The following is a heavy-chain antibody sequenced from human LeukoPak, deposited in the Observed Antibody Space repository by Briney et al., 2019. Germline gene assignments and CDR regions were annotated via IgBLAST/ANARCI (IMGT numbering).Heavy chain of an antibody. J-gene: IGHJ6*03. CDR2: IIPIFGTA. Sequence: ASVKVSCKASGGTFSSYAISWVRQPPGQGLEWMGGIIPIFGTANYAQKFQGRVTITADESTSTAYMELSSLRSEDTAVYYCARAWRSVYYYYMDVWGKGTTVTISS. V-gene: IGHV1-69*13. CDR3: ARAWRSVYYYYMDV. D-gene: IGHD3-3*01. CDR1: GGTFSSYA.